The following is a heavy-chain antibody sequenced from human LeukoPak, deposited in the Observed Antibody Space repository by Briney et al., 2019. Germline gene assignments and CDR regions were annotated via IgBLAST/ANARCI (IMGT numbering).Heavy chain of an antibody. J-gene: IGHJ4*02. D-gene: IGHD5-18*01. CDR1: GFIFSNYW. V-gene: IGHV3-7*01. Sequence: PGGSLRLSCAASGFIFSNYWMTWVRQAPGKGLEWVANIKQDGSAKYYVDSVKGRFTISRDNPKNSLYLQMNSLRAEDTAVYYCARDKTRGIQLWNEFDYWGQGTLVTVSS. CDR2: IKQDGSAK. CDR3: ARDKTRGIQLWNEFDY.